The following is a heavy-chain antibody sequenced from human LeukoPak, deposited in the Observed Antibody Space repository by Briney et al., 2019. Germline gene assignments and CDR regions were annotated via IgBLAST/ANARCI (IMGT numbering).Heavy chain of an antibody. J-gene: IGHJ4*02. V-gene: IGHV3-23*01. CDR2: ISGSGGST. Sequence: GGSLRLSCAASGFTFSSYAMSWVRQAPGKGLEWVSAISGSGGSTYYADSVKGRFTISRDNSKNTLYLQMNSLRAEDTAVYYCAKEAALGRIAVAGKDYWGQGTLVTVSS. CDR1: GFTFSSYA. D-gene: IGHD6-19*01. CDR3: AKEAALGRIAVAGKDY.